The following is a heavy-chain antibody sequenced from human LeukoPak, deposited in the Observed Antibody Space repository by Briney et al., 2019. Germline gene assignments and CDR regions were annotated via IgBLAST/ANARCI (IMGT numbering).Heavy chain of an antibody. CDR3: ATGSGYYYVRGFDI. D-gene: IGHD3-22*01. V-gene: IGHV4-4*07. Sequence: PSETLSLTCTVSGGSISSYYWSWIRQPAGKGLEWIGRIYTSGSTNYNPSLKSRATMSVDTSKNQFSLKLSSVTAADTAVYYCATGSGYYYVRGFDIWGQGTMVTVSS. CDR2: IYTSGST. CDR1: GGSISSYY. J-gene: IGHJ3*02.